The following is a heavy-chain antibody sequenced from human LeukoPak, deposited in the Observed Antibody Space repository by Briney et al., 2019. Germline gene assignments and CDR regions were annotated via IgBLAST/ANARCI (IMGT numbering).Heavy chain of an antibody. CDR1: GFTYRRYS. D-gene: IGHD1-20*01. CDR2: ISSGSDYI. CDR3: ARLTSSRITGTDFDY. J-gene: IGHJ4*02. V-gene: IGHV3-21*01. Sequence: PGGSLRLSCVASGFTYRRYSMNWVRQAPGKGLEWVSTISSGSDYIYHADSVRGRFTISRDNSKNTLYLQMNSLRAEDTAVYYCARLTSSRITGTDFDYWGQGTLVTVSS.